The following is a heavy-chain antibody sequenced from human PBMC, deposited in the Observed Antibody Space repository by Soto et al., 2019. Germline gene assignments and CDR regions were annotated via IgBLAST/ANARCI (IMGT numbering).Heavy chain of an antibody. J-gene: IGHJ3*02. D-gene: IGHD3-22*01. CDR3: AREVIVDEARAFDI. CDR2: TYYRSKWYN. CDR1: GDIVSSNSAA. V-gene: IGHV6-1*01. Sequence: PSQTLSLTCAISGDIVSSNSAAWHWISQSPSRGLEWLGRTYYRSKWYNDYAVSVKSRITINPDTSKNQFSLQLNSVTPEDTAVYYCAREVIVDEARAFDIWGQGTMVTVSS.